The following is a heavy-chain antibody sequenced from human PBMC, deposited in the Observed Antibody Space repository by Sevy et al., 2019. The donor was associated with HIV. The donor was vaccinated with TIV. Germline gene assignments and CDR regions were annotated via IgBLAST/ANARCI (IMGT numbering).Heavy chain of an antibody. Sequence: GGSLRLSCAASGFTFSKYWMSWVRQAPGNGLEWVANIKPDGCDKYYVGSLKGRFTIYRDNAKNSLYLEMNNLGAEDTAVYYCARVIDYGELGNWFDPLGQGTLVTVSS. CDR1: GFTFSKYW. J-gene: IGHJ5*02. V-gene: IGHV3-7*01. D-gene: IGHD4-17*01. CDR2: IKPDGCDK. CDR3: ARVIDYGELGNWFDP.